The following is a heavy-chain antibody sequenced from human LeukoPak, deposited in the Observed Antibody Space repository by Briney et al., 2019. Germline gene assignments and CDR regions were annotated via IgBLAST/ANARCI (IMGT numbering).Heavy chain of an antibody. CDR3: ARGPPRGKYYYMDV. Sequence: GALRLSCAASGFTFSSFDMHWVRQPTGQGLEWVSTIGTASDTYYPGSVEGRFTLSRDNAKNSLYLQMNSLTAGDTAVYYCARGPPRGKYYYMDVWGKGTTVTVSS. CDR1: GFTFSSFD. J-gene: IGHJ6*03. D-gene: IGHD1-1*01. V-gene: IGHV3-13*01. CDR2: IGTASDT.